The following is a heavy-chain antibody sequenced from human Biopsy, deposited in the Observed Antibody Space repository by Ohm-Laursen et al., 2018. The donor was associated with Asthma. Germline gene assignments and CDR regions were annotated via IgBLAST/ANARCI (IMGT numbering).Heavy chain of an antibody. CDR2: MYHSGSP. J-gene: IGHJ4*02. CDR3: VRHQYSSSWSTFDY. D-gene: IGHD3-22*01. CDR1: GGSITSSSYY. Sequence: PSETLSLTCAVSGGSITSSSYYWGWIRQPPGKGMEWNGSMYHSGSPYYHPSHRSRATIWVDTTKTLLSLKMSSVTAADTAVYFCVRHQYSSSWSTFDYWGQGALVTVSS. V-gene: IGHV4-39*01.